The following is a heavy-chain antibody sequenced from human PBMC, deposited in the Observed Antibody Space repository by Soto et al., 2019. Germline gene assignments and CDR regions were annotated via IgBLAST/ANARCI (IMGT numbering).Heavy chain of an antibody. V-gene: IGHV1-69*02. CDR2: IIPILGIA. CDR1: GGTFSSYT. J-gene: IGHJ6*02. D-gene: IGHD1-1*01. CDR3: ARVLLGTPDYYYYGMDV. Sequence: QVQLVQSGAEVKKPGSSVKVSCKASGGTFSSYTISWVRQAPGQGLEWMGRIIPILGIANYAQKFQGRVTITADKSTSTAYMELSSLRSEDTAVYYCARVLLGTPDYYYYGMDVWGQGTTVTVSS.